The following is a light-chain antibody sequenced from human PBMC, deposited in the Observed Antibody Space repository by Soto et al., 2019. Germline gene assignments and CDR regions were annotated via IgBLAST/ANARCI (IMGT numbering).Light chain of an antibody. Sequence: EIALTQSPATLSLSPGERATLSCRASPSVPNYVAWYQQKPGQAPRLLIYGSFNRATGIPARFSGSGSGADFTLTISTLQSEDFAVYYCQQYNNWPWKSGQGTKVEIK. CDR1: PSVPNY. V-gene: IGKV3-11*01. CDR2: GSF. J-gene: IGKJ1*01. CDR3: QQYNNWPWK.